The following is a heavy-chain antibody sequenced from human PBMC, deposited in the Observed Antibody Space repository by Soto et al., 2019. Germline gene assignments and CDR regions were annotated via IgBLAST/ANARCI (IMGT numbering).Heavy chain of an antibody. Sequence: QVQLQESGPGLVRPSETLSLTCTVSGGSIRNYYWAWIRQSAGKGLDCIGRIYPSGRTHYNPSLTGRVTMSIDTSKNQFSLRLTSVTAADTATYYCARDYDVNTALDYWYFDLWGRGTLVTVSS. V-gene: IGHV4-4*07. D-gene: IGHD5-18*01. CDR1: GGSIRNYY. CDR2: IYPSGRT. J-gene: IGHJ2*01. CDR3: ARDYDVNTALDYWYFDL.